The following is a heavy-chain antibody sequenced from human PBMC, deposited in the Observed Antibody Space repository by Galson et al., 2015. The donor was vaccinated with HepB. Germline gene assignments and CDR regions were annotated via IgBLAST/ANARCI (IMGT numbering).Heavy chain of an antibody. CDR1: GFTFSSYG. CDR3: AREDEQWLVRYYYYGMDV. V-gene: IGHV3-33*01. Sequence: SLRLSCAASGFTFSSYGMHWVRQAPGKGLEWVAVIWYDGSNKYYADSVKGRFTISRDNSKNTLYLQMNSLRAEDTAVYYCAREDEQWLVRYYYYGMDVWGQGTTVTVSS. CDR2: IWYDGSNK. J-gene: IGHJ6*02. D-gene: IGHD6-19*01.